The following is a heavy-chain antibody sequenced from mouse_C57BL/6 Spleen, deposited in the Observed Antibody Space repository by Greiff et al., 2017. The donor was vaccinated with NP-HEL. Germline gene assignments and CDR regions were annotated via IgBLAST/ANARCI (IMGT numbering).Heavy chain of an antibody. CDR3: ARSLLYYGSSLFAY. CDR2: INPNNGGT. J-gene: IGHJ3*01. V-gene: IGHV1-22*01. Sequence: EVQVVESGPELVKPGASVKMSCKASGYTFTDYNMHWVKQSHGKSLEWIGYINPNNGGTSYNQKFKGKATLTVNKSSSTAYMELRSLTSEDSAVYYCARSLLYYGSSLFAYWGQGTLVTVSA. CDR1: GYTFTDYN. D-gene: IGHD1-1*01.